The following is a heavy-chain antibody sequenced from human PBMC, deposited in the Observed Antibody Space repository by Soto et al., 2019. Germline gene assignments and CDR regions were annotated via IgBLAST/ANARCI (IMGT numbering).Heavy chain of an antibody. CDR1: GFSLTTRGVG. D-gene: IGHD3-16*01. J-gene: IGHJ5*02. CDR2: IYWDDDK. V-gene: IGHV2-5*02. Sequence: QITLKESGPTLVKPTQTLTLTCTFSGFSLTTRGVGVGWIRQSPGKALECLALIYWDDDKRYSPSLQSRLSTTKTTSKNQVVLTMTNVDPVDTATYYCAHIPNYYQYDWFDPWGQGTLVSVSS. CDR3: AHIPNYYQYDWFDP.